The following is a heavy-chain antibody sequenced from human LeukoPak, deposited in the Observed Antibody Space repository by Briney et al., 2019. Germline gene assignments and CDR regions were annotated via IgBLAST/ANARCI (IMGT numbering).Heavy chain of an antibody. CDR3: GKVSLFWGWPPGYYYYYMDV. D-gene: IGHD3-16*01. J-gene: IGHJ6*03. V-gene: IGHV3-30*02. CDR1: GFTFSSYG. Sequence: GGSLRLSCAASGFTFSSYGMHWVRQAPGKGLEWVAFIRYDGSNKYYADSVKGRFTISRDNSKNTLYLQMNSLRAEDTAVYYCGKVSLFWGWPPGYYYYYMDVGGKGTPAPVPS. CDR2: IRYDGSNK.